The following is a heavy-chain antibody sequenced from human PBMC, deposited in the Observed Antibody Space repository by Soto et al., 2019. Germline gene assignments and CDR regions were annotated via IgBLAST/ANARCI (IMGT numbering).Heavy chain of an antibody. J-gene: IGHJ4*01. CDR1: GFPFSTYE. V-gene: IGHV3-23*01. Sequence: EVQLLESGGGLIQPGGSLRLSCAASGFPFSTYEMTWARQSPGKGLEWVAFITSSGGPTYYADSVRVPFTISRDNSKNSLYLQMDSLRVDVPSINYCFKGACLHDWVHGTLVTVSS. D-gene: IGHD2-21*02. CDR3: FKGACLHD. CDR2: ITSSGGPT.